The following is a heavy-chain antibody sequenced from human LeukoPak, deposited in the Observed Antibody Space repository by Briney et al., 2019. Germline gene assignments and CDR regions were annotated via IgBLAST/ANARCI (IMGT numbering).Heavy chain of an antibody. CDR3: AREDYYGSDIFDY. V-gene: IGHV4-61*02. D-gene: IGHD3-10*01. J-gene: IGHJ4*02. CDR1: GGSISSGSYY. CDR2: IYTSGST. Sequence: SETLSLTCTVPGGSISSGSYYWSWIRQPAGKGLEWIGRIYTSGSTNYNPSLKSRVTISVDTSKNQFSLKLSSVTAADTAVYYCAREDYYGSDIFDYWGQGTLVTVSS.